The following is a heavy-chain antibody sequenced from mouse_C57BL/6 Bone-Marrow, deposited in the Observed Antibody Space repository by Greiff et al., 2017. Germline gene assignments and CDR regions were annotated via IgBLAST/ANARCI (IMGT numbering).Heavy chain of an antibody. CDR3: ARGGLLRFAY. V-gene: IGHV1-59*01. CDR1: GYTFTSYW. Sequence: QVQLQQPGAELVRPGTSVKLSCKASGYTFTSYWMHWVKQRPGQGLEWIGVIDPSDSYTNYNQKFKGKATLTVDTSSSTAYMQLSSLTSVDSAVYYWARGGLLRFAYWGQGTLVTVSA. D-gene: IGHD2-3*01. J-gene: IGHJ3*01. CDR2: IDPSDSYT.